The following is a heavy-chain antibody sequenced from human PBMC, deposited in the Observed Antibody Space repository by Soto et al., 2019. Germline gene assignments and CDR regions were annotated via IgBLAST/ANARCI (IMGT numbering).Heavy chain of an antibody. CDR3: ARDLNDILTGYYVWYFDY. CDR1: GYTFTSYY. V-gene: IGHV1-46*03. CDR2: INPSGGST. D-gene: IGHD3-9*01. J-gene: IGHJ4*02. Sequence: ASVKVSCKASGYTFTSYYMHWVRQAPGQGLEWMGIINPSGGSTSYAQKFQGRVTMTRDTSTSTVYMELSSLRSEDTAVYYCARDLNDILTGYYVWYFDYWGQGTLVTGSS.